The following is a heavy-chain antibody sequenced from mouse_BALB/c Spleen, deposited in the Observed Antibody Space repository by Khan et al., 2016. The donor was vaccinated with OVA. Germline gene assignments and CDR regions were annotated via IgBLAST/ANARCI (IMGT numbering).Heavy chain of an antibody. Sequence: VQLVESGPGLVAPSQSLSITCTVSGFSLTSNGVSCVRHPPGKGLEWLGEILGDGSTNYHSALISRLSISKDNSKSQVLLKLNSLQTDDTATYYCAKWGNSYYAMDYWGQGTSVTVSS. CDR1: GFSLTSNG. CDR3: AKWGNSYYAMDY. V-gene: IGHV2-3*01. D-gene: IGHD2-1*01. J-gene: IGHJ4*01. CDR2: ILGDGST.